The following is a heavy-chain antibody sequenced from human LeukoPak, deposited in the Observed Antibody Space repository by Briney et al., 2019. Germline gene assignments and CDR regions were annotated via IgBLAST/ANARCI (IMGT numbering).Heavy chain of an antibody. V-gene: IGHV4-34*01. CDR3: ARVAVAGYYFDY. Sequence: SETLSLTCAVYGGSFSGYYWSWIRQPPGKGLEWIGEINHSGSTNYNPSLKSRVTMSVDTSKNQFSLKLSSVTAADTAVYYCARVAVAGYYFDYWGQGTLVTVSS. CDR2: INHSGST. D-gene: IGHD6-19*01. CDR1: GGSFSGYY. J-gene: IGHJ4*02.